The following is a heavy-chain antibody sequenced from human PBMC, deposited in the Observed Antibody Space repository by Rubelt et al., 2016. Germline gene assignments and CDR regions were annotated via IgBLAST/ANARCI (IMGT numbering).Heavy chain of an antibody. CDR3: ARGYCSGGSCYYFDY. D-gene: IGHD2-15*01. V-gene: IGHV1-24*01. CDR1: GYTLTELS. CDR2: FDPDDGET. J-gene: IGHJ4*02. Sequence: QVQLVQSGAEVKKPGASVKVSCKVSGYTLTELSMHWVRQAPGKGLEWMGGFDPDDGETIYAQKSQGRVTITRDTSASTAYMELSSLRSEDTAVYYCARGYCSGGSCYYFDYWGQGTLVTVSS.